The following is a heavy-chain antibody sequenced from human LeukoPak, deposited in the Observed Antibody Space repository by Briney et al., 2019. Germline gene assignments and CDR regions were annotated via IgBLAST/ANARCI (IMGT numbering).Heavy chain of an antibody. CDR2: ISGSGGST. CDR3: AKDYLPDYDILTGYYIWAPDY. V-gene: IGHV3-23*01. Sequence: GGSLRLSCAASGFTFSSYGMSWVRQAPGKGLEWVSAISGSGGSTYYADSVKGRFTISRDNSKNTLYLQMNSLRAEDTAVYYCAKDYLPDYDILTGYYIWAPDYWGQGTLVTVSS. CDR1: GFTFSSYG. D-gene: IGHD3-9*01. J-gene: IGHJ4*02.